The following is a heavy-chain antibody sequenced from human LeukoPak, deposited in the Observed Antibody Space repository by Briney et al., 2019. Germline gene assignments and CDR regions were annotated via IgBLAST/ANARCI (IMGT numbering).Heavy chain of an antibody. J-gene: IGHJ4*02. CDR1: GFTFDDYA. V-gene: IGHV3-9*03. CDR3: AKDMRITGTTGPLDY. Sequence: PGVSLRLSCAASGFTFDDYAMHWVRQAPGKGLEWVSGISWNSGSIGYADSVKGRFTISRDNAKNSLYLQMNSLRAEDMALYYCAKDMRITGTTGPLDYWGQGTLVTVSS. D-gene: IGHD1-14*01. CDR2: ISWNSGSI.